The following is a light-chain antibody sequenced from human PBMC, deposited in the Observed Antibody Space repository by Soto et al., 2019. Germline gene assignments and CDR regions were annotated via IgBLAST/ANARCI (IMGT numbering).Light chain of an antibody. J-gene: IGKJ1*01. Sequence: IHLTQSPSYLSASVGDRVTITCRASQGLSSYLAWYQQKPGKAPKLLIYAASTLQSGVPSRLSGSESGTDFTLTISSLQSEDFALYYCQQYNDWPLTFGQGTKVDI. V-gene: IGKV1-9*01. CDR2: AAS. CDR3: QQYNDWPLT. CDR1: QGLSSY.